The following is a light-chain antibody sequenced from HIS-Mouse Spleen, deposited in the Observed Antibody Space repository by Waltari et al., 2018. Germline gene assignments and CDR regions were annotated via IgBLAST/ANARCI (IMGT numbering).Light chain of an antibody. CDR3: YSTDSSGNHRV. CDR2: EDT. V-gene: IGLV3-10*01. CDR1: ALPKKH. Sequence: SYALTQPPSVSVSPGQTARITCSGDALPKKHAYWYQQKSGQDPVLVIYEDTKRPSGIPERFSGSSSGTMAALTISGAQVEDEADYYCYSTDSSGNHRVFGGGTKLTVL. J-gene: IGLJ2*01.